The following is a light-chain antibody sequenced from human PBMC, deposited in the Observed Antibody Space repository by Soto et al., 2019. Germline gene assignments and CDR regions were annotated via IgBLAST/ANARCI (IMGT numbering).Light chain of an antibody. V-gene: IGKV3-15*01. CDR3: QQYIRWPLT. CDR2: GAS. J-gene: IGKJ4*01. CDR1: QSVSSN. Sequence: EIVMTQSPATLSVSPGERATLSCRASQSVSSNLAWYQQKPGQAPRLLIYGASTRATGIPARFSGSGSGTEFTLTISSLQSEDFAVYFCQQYIRWPLTFGGGTKVEI.